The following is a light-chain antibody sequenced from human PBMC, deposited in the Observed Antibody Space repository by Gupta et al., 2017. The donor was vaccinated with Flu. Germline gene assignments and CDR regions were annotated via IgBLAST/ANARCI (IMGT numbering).Light chain of an antibody. V-gene: IGKV3-20*01. CDR3: QQYGSSPPCS. J-gene: IGKJ2*04. CDR2: GAS. CDR1: QSVSSSY. Sequence: EIVLTQSPGTLSLSPGERATLSCRASQSVSSSYLAWYQQKPGQAPRLLIYGASSRATGIPDRFSGSGSGTDFTLTISRREPEDFAVYYCQQYGSSPPCSFGQGTKLEIK.